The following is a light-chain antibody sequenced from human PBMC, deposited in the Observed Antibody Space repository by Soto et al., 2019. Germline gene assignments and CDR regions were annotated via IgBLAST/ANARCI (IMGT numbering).Light chain of an antibody. Sequence: IVLTQSPGILSLSPGERAILSCRASQTVDMDYVAWYQQKGGRVPRLLISVASTRASGVPDRFSGSGSGANFTLTITRLQPEDFAVYYCQQYGSSPFNFGPGTKVDFK. J-gene: IGKJ3*01. V-gene: IGKV3-20*01. CDR3: QQYGSSPFN. CDR1: QTVDMDY. CDR2: VAS.